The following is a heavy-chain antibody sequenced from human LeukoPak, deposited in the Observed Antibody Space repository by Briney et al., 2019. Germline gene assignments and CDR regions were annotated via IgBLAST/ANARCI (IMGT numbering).Heavy chain of an antibody. D-gene: IGHD3-10*01. CDR2: INAYNGNT. Sequence: GASVTVSCKASGYTFTSYGISWVRQAPGQGLEWMGWINAYNGNTDYAQKLQGRVTMTTDTSTSTAYMELRSLRSDDTAVYYCARDHQRLLWFGELLGAFDIWGQGTMVTVSS. J-gene: IGHJ3*02. CDR1: GYTFTSYG. CDR3: ARDHQRLLWFGELLGAFDI. V-gene: IGHV1-18*01.